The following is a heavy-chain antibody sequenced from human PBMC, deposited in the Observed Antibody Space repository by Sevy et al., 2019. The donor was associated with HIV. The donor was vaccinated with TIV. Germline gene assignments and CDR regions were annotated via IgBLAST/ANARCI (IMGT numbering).Heavy chain of an antibody. V-gene: IGHV5-51*01. J-gene: IGHJ4*02. D-gene: IGHD6-6*01. CDR3: ASGASESSSSSAFDH. CDR2: IDPDDSDT. CDR1: GYRFTSYW. Sequence: GESLKISCKGLGYRFTSYWIGWVRQMPGKGLEWMGSIDPDDSDTRYSPSFEGRVSISADKSTGYAYLQWGSLKASDSAMYYCASGASESSSSSAFDHWGQGTLVTVSS.